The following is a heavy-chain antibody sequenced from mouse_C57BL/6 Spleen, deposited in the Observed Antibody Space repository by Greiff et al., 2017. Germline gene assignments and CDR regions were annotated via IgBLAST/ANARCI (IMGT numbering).Heavy chain of an antibody. J-gene: IGHJ3*01. Sequence: QVQLQQSGAELVKPGASVKISCKASGYAFSSSWMNWVKQRPGKGLEWIGQIYPGDGDTNYNGKFKGKATLTADKSSSTAYMQLSSLTSEDSAVYFCTKIYYEAYWGQGTLVTVSA. V-gene: IGHV1-80*01. CDR2: IYPGDGDT. D-gene: IGHD2-4*01. CDR1: GYAFSSSW. CDR3: TKIYYEAY.